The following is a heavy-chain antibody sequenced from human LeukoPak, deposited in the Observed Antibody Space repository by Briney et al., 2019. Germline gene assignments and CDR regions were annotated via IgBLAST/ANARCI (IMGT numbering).Heavy chain of an antibody. D-gene: IGHD1-26*01. CDR1: GGTFSSYA. CDR2: IIPIFGTA. Sequence: ASVKVSCKASGGTFSSYAISWVRQAPGQGLEWMGGIIPIFGTANYAQKFQGRVTITADESTSTAYMELSSLRSEDTAVYYCASPSLDLLLPTRHDAFDIWGQGTMVTVSS. CDR3: ASPSLDLLLPTRHDAFDI. J-gene: IGHJ3*02. V-gene: IGHV1-69*13.